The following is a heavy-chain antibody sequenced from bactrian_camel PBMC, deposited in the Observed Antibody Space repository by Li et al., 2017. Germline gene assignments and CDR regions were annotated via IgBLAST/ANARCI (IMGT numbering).Heavy chain of an antibody. CDR1: LYAFSRYC. V-gene: IGHV3S55*01. Sequence: HVQLVESGGGSVQVGGSLRLSCGGSLYAFSRYCMAWYRQTPDNVREGVAHIDSDGKWYAESLKGRSTISTDDANNTLDLQIDSLQPEDTAMYYCAVLSQFNHCRGVLVGIWQQYASWGQGTQVTVS. D-gene: IGHD5*01. J-gene: IGHJ4*01. CDR3: AVLSQFNHCRGVLVGIWQQYAS. CDR2: IDSDGK.